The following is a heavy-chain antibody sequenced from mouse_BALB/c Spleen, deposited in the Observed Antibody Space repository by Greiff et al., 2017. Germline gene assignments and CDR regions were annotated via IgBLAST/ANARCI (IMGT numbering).Heavy chain of an antibody. D-gene: IGHD1-1*01. V-gene: IGHV5-6*01. CDR3: ARHLYGDYFDY. Sequence: EVQRVESGGDLVKPGGSLKLSCAASGFTFSSYGMSWVRQTPDKRLEWVATISSGGSYTYYPDSVKGRFTISRDNAKNTLYLQMSSLKSEDTAMYYCARHLYGDYFDYWGQGTTLTVSS. CDR2: ISSGGSYT. CDR1: GFTFSSYG. J-gene: IGHJ2*01.